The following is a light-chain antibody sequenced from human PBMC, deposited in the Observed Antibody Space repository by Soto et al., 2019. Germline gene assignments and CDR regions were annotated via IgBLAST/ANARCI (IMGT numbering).Light chain of an antibody. J-gene: IGLJ1*01. CDR3: GSHTSFITYV. V-gene: IGLV2-14*01. CDR1: SSDVGGFNY. CDR2: EVS. Sequence: QSALTQPASVSGSPGQSITISCTGTSSDVGGFNYVSWYQQHPGKAPKLMIYEVSNRPSGVSNRFSGSKSGNTASLTISGLQAEDEADYYCGSHTSFITYVFGTGTKLTVL.